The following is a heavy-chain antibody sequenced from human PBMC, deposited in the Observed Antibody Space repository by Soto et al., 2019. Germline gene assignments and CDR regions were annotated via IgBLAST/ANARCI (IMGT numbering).Heavy chain of an antibody. CDR3: ASSLYDFWSGYLTPNICYYYGMDV. J-gene: IGHJ6*02. CDR2: IIPIFGTA. CDR1: GGTFRSYA. V-gene: IGHV1-69*06. Sequence: GASVKVSCKASGGTFRSYAISWVRQAPGQGLEWMGGIIPIFGTANYAQKFQGRVTITADKSTSTAYMELSSLRSEDTAVYYCASSLYDFWSGYLTPNICYYYGMDVWGQGTTVTVSS. D-gene: IGHD3-3*01.